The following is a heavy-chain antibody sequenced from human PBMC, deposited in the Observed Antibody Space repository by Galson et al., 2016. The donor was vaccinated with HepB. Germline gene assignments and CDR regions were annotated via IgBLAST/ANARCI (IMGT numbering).Heavy chain of an antibody. CDR3: ARGKSVPLDS. Sequence: TLSLTCTVSGSSISRGGFSWSWVRQPPGKGLEWIGYIYHSGTSYYNPSLKSRVTISVDKSKNQFSLKLSSVTAADTAVYYCARGKSVPLDSWGQGILATVSS. D-gene: IGHD2-2*01. V-gene: IGHV4-30-2*01. CDR2: IYHSGTS. CDR1: GSSISRGGFS. J-gene: IGHJ4*02.